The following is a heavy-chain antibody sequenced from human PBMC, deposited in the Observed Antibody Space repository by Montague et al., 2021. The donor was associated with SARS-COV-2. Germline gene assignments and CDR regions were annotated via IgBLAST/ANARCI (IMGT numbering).Heavy chain of an antibody. CDR3: TREGYQVLWSDYYYYGMDV. CDR2: INHSGST. V-gene: IGHV4-34*01. Sequence: SXTLSLTCAVYGGSFSGYYWSWIRQPPGKGLEWIGEINHSGSTNYNTSLKSRVTISVDTSKNQFSLKLSSVTAADTAVYYCTREGYQVLWSDYYYYGMDVWGQGTTVTVS. CDR1: GGSFSGYY. D-gene: IGHD2-2*01. J-gene: IGHJ6*02.